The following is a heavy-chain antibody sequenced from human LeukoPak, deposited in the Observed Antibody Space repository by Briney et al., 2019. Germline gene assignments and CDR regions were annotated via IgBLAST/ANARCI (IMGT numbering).Heavy chain of an antibody. V-gene: IGHV3-15*01. CDR2: IKSKADGGIT. CDR1: GFTFNNAW. Sequence: TGGSLRLSCAASGFTFNNAWMNWVRQAPGKGLEWVGRIKSKADGGITDYAAPVKGRFTISRDDSKNTLYLQMNSLKTEDTAVYYCSAALAHDAIDIWGQGTMVTVSS. J-gene: IGHJ3*02. D-gene: IGHD6-25*01. CDR3: SAALAHDAIDI.